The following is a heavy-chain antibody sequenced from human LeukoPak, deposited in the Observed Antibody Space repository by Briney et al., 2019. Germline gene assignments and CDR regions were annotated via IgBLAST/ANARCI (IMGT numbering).Heavy chain of an antibody. J-gene: IGHJ4*02. CDR1: GYTLTELS. CDR2: FDPEDGET. D-gene: IGHD4-23*01. V-gene: IGHV1-24*01. CDR3: ATDSTVVRYFDY. Sequence: ASVKVSCKVSGYTLTELSMHWVRQAPGKGLEWMGGFDPEDGETIYAQKFQGRVTMTEDTSTDTAYMELSSLRSEDTAVYYRATDSTVVRYFDYWGQGTLATVSS.